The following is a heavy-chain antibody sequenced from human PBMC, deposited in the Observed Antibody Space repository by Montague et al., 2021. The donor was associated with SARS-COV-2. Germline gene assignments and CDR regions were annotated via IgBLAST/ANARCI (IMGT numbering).Heavy chain of an antibody. D-gene: IGHD2-2*01. V-gene: IGHV4-34*01. CDR3: TREGYQVLWSDYYYYGMDV. CDR2: INHSGST. CDR1: GGSFSGYY. J-gene: IGHJ6*02. Sequence: ETLSLTCAVYGGSFSGYYWSWIRQPPGKGLEWIGEINHSGSTNYNPSLKSRVTISVDTSKNQFSLKLSSVTAADTAVYYCTREGYQVLWSDYYYYGMDVWGQGTTVTVSS.